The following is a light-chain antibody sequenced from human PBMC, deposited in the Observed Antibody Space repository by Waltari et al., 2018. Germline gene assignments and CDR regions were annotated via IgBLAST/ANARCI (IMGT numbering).Light chain of an antibody. V-gene: IGKV4-1*01. CDR3: QQYYTTPPT. CDR2: WAS. CDR1: QNISYSSNNKNY. Sequence: DIVMTQSSDSLAVSLGERATINCKSSQNISYSSNNKNYLAWYQQKPGQPPKLLISWASTLESGVPDRFSGSGSGTDFTLTISSLQAEDVTVYYCQQYYTTPPTFGRGTKVEIK. J-gene: IGKJ1*01.